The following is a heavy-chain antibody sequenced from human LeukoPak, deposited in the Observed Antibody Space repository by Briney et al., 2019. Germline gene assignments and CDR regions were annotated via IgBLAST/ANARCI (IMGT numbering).Heavy chain of an antibody. Sequence: SETLSLTCTISGGSISSYYWSWIRQPPGKGLEWIGSIYYSGSTYYNPSLKSRVTISVDTSKNQFSLKLSSVTAADTAVYYCARTPNRGGFDYWGQGTLVTVSS. D-gene: IGHD3-10*01. CDR3: ARTPNRGGFDY. V-gene: IGHV4-59*12. J-gene: IGHJ4*02. CDR1: GGSISSYY. CDR2: IYYSGST.